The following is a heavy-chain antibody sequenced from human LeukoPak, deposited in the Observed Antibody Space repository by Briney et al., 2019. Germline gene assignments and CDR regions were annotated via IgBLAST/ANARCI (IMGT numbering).Heavy chain of an antibody. J-gene: IGHJ4*02. Sequence: GGSLRLSCAASGFTFSSYGMHWVRQAPGKGLEWVSYISSSGSTIYYADSVKGRFTISRDNAKNSLYLQMNSLRAEDTAVYYCARARVGAFDYWGQGTLVTVSS. V-gene: IGHV3-48*04. CDR3: ARARVGAFDY. CDR2: ISSSGSTI. CDR1: GFTFSSYG. D-gene: IGHD1-26*01.